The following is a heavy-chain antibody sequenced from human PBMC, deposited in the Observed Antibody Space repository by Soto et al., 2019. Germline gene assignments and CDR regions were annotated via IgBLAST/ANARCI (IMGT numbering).Heavy chain of an antibody. J-gene: IGHJ4*02. D-gene: IGHD3-22*01. Sequence: AGSLSLSCAVSGVTLSGRYIDWVRKGPPTGLGWVGRSRDKAQGYSTYYAASVKGRVTTSRDASKNSVYLQMNSVKTEDTAVYYCVREGYFPDGSGYSRCFDYWGQGTLVTVSS. CDR1: GVTLSGRY. CDR2: SRDKAQGYST. CDR3: VREGYFPDGSGYSRCFDY. V-gene: IGHV3-72*01.